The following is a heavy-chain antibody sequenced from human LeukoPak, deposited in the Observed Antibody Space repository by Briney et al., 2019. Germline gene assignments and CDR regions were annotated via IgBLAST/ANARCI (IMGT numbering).Heavy chain of an antibody. CDR1: GYTFTDYY. CDR2: INPKSGGR. V-gene: IGHV1-2*02. Sequence: ASVKVSCKASGYTFTDYYMHWVRQAPGQGLEWMGWINPKSGGRSYAQRFQGRVTMTRDTSISTAYMELSRLRSDDTAVYYCATGERLVPAAMWFDYWGQGTLVSVSS. D-gene: IGHD2-2*01. CDR3: ATGERLVPAAMWFDY. J-gene: IGHJ4*02.